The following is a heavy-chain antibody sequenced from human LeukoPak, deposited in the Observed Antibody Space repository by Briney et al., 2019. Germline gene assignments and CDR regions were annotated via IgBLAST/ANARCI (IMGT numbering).Heavy chain of an antibody. CDR2: IYTSGST. D-gene: IGHD3-22*01. CDR3: ARDAYYYDSSGYSIFDY. CDR1: GVPISSYY. Sequence: SETLSLTCTVSGVPISSYYWSWIRQPAGKGLEWIGRIYTSGSTNYNPSLKSRVTMSVDTSKNQFSLKLSSVTAADTAVYYCARDAYYYDSSGYSIFDYWGQGTLVTVSS. V-gene: IGHV4-4*07. J-gene: IGHJ4*02.